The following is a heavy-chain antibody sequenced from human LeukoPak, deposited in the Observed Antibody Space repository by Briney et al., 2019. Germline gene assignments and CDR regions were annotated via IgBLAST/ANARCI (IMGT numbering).Heavy chain of an antibody. D-gene: IGHD4-17*01. CDR1: GFTFSSYS. V-gene: IGHV3-21*01. Sequence: GGSLRLSCAASGFTFSSYSMNWVRQAPGKGLEGVSSISSSSSYIYYADSVKGRFTISRDNAKNSLYLQMNSLRAEDTAVYYCATLTTVTVGFDYWGQGTLVTVSS. J-gene: IGHJ4*02. CDR2: ISSSSSYI. CDR3: ATLTTVTVGFDY.